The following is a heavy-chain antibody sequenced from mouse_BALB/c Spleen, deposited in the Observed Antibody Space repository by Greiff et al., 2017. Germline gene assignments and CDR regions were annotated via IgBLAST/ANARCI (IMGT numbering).Heavy chain of an antibody. V-gene: IGHV1-69*02. CDR3: ARSVVLIYYGNHGGNAMDY. CDR1: GYTFTSYW. J-gene: IGHJ4*01. CDR2: IDPSDSYT. D-gene: IGHD2-1*01. Sequence: QVQLQQPGAELVKPGASVKLSCKASGYTFTSYWMHWVKQRPGQGLEWIGEIDPSDSYTNYNQKFKGKATLTVDKSSSTAYMQLSSLTSEDSAVYYCARSVVLIYYGNHGGNAMDYWGQGTSVTVSS.